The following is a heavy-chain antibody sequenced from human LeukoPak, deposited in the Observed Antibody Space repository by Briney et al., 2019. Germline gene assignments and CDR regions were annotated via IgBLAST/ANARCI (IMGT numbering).Heavy chain of an antibody. CDR2: ISVNGGST. V-gene: IGHV3-23*01. D-gene: IGHD1-26*01. CDR1: GFTFSNYA. Sequence: PGGSLRLSCAASGFTFSNYAMSWVRQAAGKGLEWVSTISVNGGSTYYADSVKGRFSISRDNSKNTLDLQMNSLRAEDTALYYCAKDRTGATPFDYWGQGILVTVSS. CDR3: AKDRTGATPFDY. J-gene: IGHJ4*02.